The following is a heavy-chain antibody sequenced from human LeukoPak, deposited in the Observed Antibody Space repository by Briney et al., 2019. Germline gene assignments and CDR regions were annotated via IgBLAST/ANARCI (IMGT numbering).Heavy chain of an antibody. D-gene: IGHD2-21*02. Sequence: PGGSLRLSCAASGFTFSSYSMNWVRQAPGKGLEWVSSISSSSSYIYYADSVKGRFTISRDNAKNSLHLQMNSLRAEDTAVYYCARVLRLNCGGDCESDAFDIWGQGTMVTVSS. CDR3: ARVLRLNCGGDCESDAFDI. V-gene: IGHV3-21*01. CDR2: ISSSSSYI. CDR1: GFTFSSYS. J-gene: IGHJ3*02.